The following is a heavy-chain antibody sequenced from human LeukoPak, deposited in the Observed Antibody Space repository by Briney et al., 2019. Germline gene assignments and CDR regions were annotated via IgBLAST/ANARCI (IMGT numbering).Heavy chain of an antibody. D-gene: IGHD1-26*01. CDR3: ARDDVGDGRIG. CDR1: GFTFTGYY. CDR2: INPDSGGT. Sequence: ASVKVSCKTSGFTFTGYYIHWVRQAPGQGLEWMGCINPDSGGTNYAQKFQGRVTLTRDTSITTAYMELSSLRSDDTAVYYCARDDVGDGRIGWGQGTLATVSS. V-gene: IGHV1-2*02. J-gene: IGHJ4*02.